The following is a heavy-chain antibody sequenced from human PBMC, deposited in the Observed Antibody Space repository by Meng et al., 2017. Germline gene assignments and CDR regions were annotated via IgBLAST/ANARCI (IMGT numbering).Heavy chain of an antibody. V-gene: IGHV4-31*03. CDR2: IYYSGST. D-gene: IGHD3-22*01. CDR3: ARWGDSSGYYYVPHAFDI. CDR1: GGSISSGGYY. J-gene: IGHJ3*02. Sequence: SETLSLTCTVSGGSISSGGYYWSWIRQHPGKGLEWIGYIYYSGSTYYNPSLKSRVTISVDTSKNQFSLKLSSVTAADTAVYYCARWGDSSGYYYVPHAFDIWGQGTMVTVS.